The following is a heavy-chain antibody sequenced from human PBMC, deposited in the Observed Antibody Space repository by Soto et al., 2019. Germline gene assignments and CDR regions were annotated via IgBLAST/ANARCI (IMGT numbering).Heavy chain of an antibody. CDR1: GGSISSYY. Sequence: SETLSLTCTVSGGSISSYYWSWIRQPPGKGLEWIGYIYYSGSTNYNPSLKSRVTISVDTSKNQFSLKLSSVTAADTAVYYCARGLDYCDYWGQGTLVTVSS. J-gene: IGHJ4*02. V-gene: IGHV4-59*01. CDR2: IYYSGST. CDR3: ARGLDYCDY.